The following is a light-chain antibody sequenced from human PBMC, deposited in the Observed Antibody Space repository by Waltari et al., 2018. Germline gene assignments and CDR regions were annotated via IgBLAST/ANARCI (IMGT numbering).Light chain of an antibody. J-gene: IGKJ2*01. V-gene: IGKV4-1*01. Sequence: DIVMTQSPDSLAVSLGERAPITCKASQSVLYSSNNKNYLAWYQQKPGQPPKLLIYWASTRESGVPDRFSGSGSGTDFTLTISSLQAEDVAVYYCQQYYSIPYTFGQGTKLEIK. CDR2: WAS. CDR1: QSVLYSSNNKNY. CDR3: QQYYSIPYT.